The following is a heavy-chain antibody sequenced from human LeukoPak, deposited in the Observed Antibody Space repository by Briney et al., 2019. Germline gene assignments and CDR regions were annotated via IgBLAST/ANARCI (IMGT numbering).Heavy chain of an antibody. D-gene: IGHD4-17*01. CDR1: GFTFSSYG. Sequence: GGSLRLSCAASGFTFSSYGMHWVRQAPGKGLEWVSYISSSGSTIYYADSVKGRFTISRDNAKNSLYLQMNSLRAEDTAVYYCATEDDYGDYVSWFDPWGQGTLVTVSS. CDR2: ISSSGSTI. CDR3: ATEDDYGDYVSWFDP. V-gene: IGHV3-48*04. J-gene: IGHJ5*02.